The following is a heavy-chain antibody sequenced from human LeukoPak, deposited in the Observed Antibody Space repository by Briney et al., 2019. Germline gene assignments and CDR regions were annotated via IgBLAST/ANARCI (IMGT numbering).Heavy chain of an antibody. Sequence: PGGSLRLSCAVSGFIFSDFSMSWVRQAPGKGLEWVAKMNEYGSEIFYVDSVKGRFTISRDNSENSPYLQMDSLTAEDTAVYYCTRKGSQWDFLVDYWGQGTRVAVSP. J-gene: IGHJ4*02. D-gene: IGHD2/OR15-2a*01. CDR3: TRKGSQWDFLVDY. V-gene: IGHV3-7*01. CDR2: MNEYGSEI. CDR1: GFIFSDFS.